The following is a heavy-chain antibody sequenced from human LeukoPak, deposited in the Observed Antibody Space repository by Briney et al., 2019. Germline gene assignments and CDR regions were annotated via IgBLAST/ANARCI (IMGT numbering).Heavy chain of an antibody. CDR3: ARDSSGYSSDAFDI. J-gene: IGHJ3*02. CDR1: GFTFSSYA. D-gene: IGHD3-22*01. V-gene: IGHV3-30-3*01. CDR2: ISYDGSNK. Sequence: PGGSLRLSCAASGFTFSSYAMHWVRQAPGKGLEWVAVISYDGSNKYYADSVKGRFTISRDNSKNTLYLQMNSLRAEDTAVYYCARDSSGYSSDAFDIWGQGTMVTVSS.